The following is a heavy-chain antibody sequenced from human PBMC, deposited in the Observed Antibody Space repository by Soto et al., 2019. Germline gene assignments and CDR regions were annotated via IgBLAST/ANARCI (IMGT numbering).Heavy chain of an antibody. V-gene: IGHV3-11*01. Sequence: QVQLVESGGGLVKPGGSLRLSCAASGFTFSDYYMSWIRQAPGKGLEWVSYLSSSGSTIYYADSVKGRFTISRDNAKNSLYLQMNSLRAEDTAVYYCARGRHMEMATIDQGDYGMDVWGQGTTVTVSS. D-gene: IGHD5-12*01. CDR1: GFTFSDYY. CDR3: ARGRHMEMATIDQGDYGMDV. J-gene: IGHJ6*02. CDR2: LSSSGSTI.